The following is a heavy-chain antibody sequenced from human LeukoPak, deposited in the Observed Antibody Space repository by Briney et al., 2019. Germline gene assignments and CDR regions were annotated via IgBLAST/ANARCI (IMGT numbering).Heavy chain of an antibody. J-gene: IGHJ4*02. D-gene: IGHD6-6*01. Sequence: GGSLRLSCTASGFSFSGHWMHWARQLPGKGLVWVSRISPTGSTASYADSVKGRFTVSRDNAKNTLYLQVNNLRAEDTAVYYCARGPNSNWSGLDFWGQGTLLTVSS. CDR1: GFSFSGHW. V-gene: IGHV3-74*01. CDR3: ARGPNSNWSGLDF. CDR2: ISPTGSTA.